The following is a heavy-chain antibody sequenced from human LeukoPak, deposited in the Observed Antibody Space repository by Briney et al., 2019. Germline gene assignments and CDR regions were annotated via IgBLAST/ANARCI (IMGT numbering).Heavy chain of an antibody. CDR1: GFTFSNNW. CDR3: ATPSGGYDYIWGSYRPYYVDY. J-gene: IGHJ4*02. Sequence: GGSLRLSCAASGFTFSNNWMTWVRQAPGKGLEWVASVKKDASEKYYVDSVKGRFTISRDNAKSSLYLQMNSLRAEDTAVYYCATPSGGYDYIWGSYRPYYVDYWGQGILVTVSS. CDR2: VKKDASEK. V-gene: IGHV3-7*01. D-gene: IGHD3-16*02.